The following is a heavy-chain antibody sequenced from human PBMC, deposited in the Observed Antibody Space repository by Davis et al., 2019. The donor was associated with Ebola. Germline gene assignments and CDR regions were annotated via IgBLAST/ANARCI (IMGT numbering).Heavy chain of an antibody. CDR2: INHSGST. Sequence: SDTLSLTCAVYGGSFRGYYWSWIRQPPGKGLEWYGEINHSGSTNYNPSLKSRVTISVDTSKNQFSLKLSSVTAADTAVYYCARVLGATMVRGVTYWFDPWGQGTLVTVSS. V-gene: IGHV4-34*01. D-gene: IGHD3-10*01. CDR3: ARVLGATMVRGVTYWFDP. J-gene: IGHJ5*02. CDR1: GGSFRGYY.